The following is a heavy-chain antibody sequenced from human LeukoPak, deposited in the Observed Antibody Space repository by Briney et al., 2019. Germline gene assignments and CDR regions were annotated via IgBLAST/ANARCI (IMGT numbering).Heavy chain of an antibody. CDR3: ARELAAAGTGYYYYMDV. V-gene: IGHV1-69*06. D-gene: IGHD6-13*01. Sequence: SVKVSCKASGYTFTIYGISWVRQAPGQGLEWMGGIIPIFGTANYAQKFQGRVTITADKSTSTAYMELSSLRSEDTAVYYCARELAAAGTGYYYYMDVWGKGTTVTVSS. J-gene: IGHJ6*03. CDR2: IIPIFGTA. CDR1: GYTFTIYG.